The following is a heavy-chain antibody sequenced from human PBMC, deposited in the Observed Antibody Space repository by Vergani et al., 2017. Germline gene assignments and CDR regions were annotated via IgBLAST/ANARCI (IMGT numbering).Heavy chain of an antibody. V-gene: IGHV3-23*01. Sequence: EVQLLESGGGLVQPGGSLRLSCEASGFSFTGYAMSWVRQAPGKGLEWVSRVSGSSATTYYADSVKGRFIISRDNSKNTLHLQMNSLRADDTAVYYCTXGSRGYTGYFFDYWGQGTLATVSS. CDR2: VSGSSATT. J-gene: IGHJ4*02. CDR3: TXGSRGYTGYFFDY. CDR1: GFSFTGYA. D-gene: IGHD5-12*01.